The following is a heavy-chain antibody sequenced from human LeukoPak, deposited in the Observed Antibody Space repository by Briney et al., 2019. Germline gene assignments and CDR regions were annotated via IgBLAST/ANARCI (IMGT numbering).Heavy chain of an antibody. J-gene: IGHJ4*02. D-gene: IGHD3-10*01. CDR3: ARGEGYGSGTVHFDY. CDR2: VYHSGAT. V-gene: IGHV4-4*02. Sequence: SETLSLTCTVSGGSISSSNWWSWVRQPPGKGLEWIGEVYHSGATNCNPSLRSRVIISADRSSNQFSLRLNSVTAADTAVFYCARGEGYGSGTVHFDYWGRGILVTVSS. CDR1: GGSISSSNW.